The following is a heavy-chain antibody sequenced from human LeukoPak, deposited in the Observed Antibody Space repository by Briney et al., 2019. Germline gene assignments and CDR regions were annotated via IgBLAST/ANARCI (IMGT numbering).Heavy chain of an antibody. CDR2: INPSGGST. D-gene: IGHD3-22*01. Sequence: GASVKVSCKASGYTFTSYYMHWVRQAPGQGLEWMGTINPSGGSTSYAQKFQGRVTMTRDTSTSTVYMELSSLRSEDTAVYYCASSSYYYDSSGYYYLRPFDYWGQGTLVTVSS. J-gene: IGHJ4*02. CDR3: ASSSYYYDSSGYYYLRPFDY. V-gene: IGHV1-46*01. CDR1: GYTFTSYY.